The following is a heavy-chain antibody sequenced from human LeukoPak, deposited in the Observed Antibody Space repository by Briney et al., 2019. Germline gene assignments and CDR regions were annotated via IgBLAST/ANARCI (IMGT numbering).Heavy chain of an antibody. Sequence: GGSLRLSCAASGFTFSSYAMHWVRQAPGKGLEWVAVISYDGSNKYYADSVKGRFTISRDNSKNTLYLQMNSLRAEDTAVYYCARVGSGSYSLYTDYWGQGTLVTVSS. CDR1: GFTFSSYA. D-gene: IGHD3-10*01. V-gene: IGHV3-30-3*01. J-gene: IGHJ4*02. CDR2: ISYDGSNK. CDR3: ARVGSGSYSLYTDY.